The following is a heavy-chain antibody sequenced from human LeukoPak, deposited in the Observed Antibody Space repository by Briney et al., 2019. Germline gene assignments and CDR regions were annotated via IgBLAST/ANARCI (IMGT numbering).Heavy chain of an antibody. CDR3: ARAVVVASAIRWFDP. CDR1: GYTFTSYY. Sequence: ASVKVSCKASGYTFTSYYMHWVRQAPGQGLEWMGIINPSGGSTSYAQKFQGRVTMTRDMSTSTAYMELRSLRSDDTAVYYCARAVVVASAIRWFDPWGQGTLVTVSS. J-gene: IGHJ5*02. D-gene: IGHD2-2*02. V-gene: IGHV1-46*01. CDR2: INPSGGST.